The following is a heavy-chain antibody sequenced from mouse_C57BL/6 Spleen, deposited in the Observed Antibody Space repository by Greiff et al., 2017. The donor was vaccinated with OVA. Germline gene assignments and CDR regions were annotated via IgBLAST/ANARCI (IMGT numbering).Heavy chain of an antibody. CDR3: ARPTMVTTGYYFDY. D-gene: IGHD2-9*01. CDR2: INPSTGGT. J-gene: IGHJ2*01. Sequence: VQLPQSGPELVKPGASVKISCKASGYSFTGYYMNWVKQSPEKSLEWIGEINPSTGGTTYNQKFKAKATLTVDKSSSTAYMQLKSLTSEDSAVYYCARPTMVTTGYYFDYWGQGTTLTVSS. CDR1: GYSFTGYY. V-gene: IGHV1-42*01.